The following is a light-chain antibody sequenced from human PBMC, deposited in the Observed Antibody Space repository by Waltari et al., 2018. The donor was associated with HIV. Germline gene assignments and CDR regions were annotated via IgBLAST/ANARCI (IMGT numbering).Light chain of an antibody. J-gene: IGKJ5*01. CDR3: QQYGGSPPGVT. Sequence: EIVLTQSPGTLSLSPGERATLPCRPSQSLSSSYLTWYQQKPGQDPRLLIYGASSRATGIPDRCSGSGSGTDFTLTISRLEPEDFAVYYCQQYGGSPPGVTFGQGTRLEIK. CDR2: GAS. CDR1: QSLSSSY. V-gene: IGKV3-20*01.